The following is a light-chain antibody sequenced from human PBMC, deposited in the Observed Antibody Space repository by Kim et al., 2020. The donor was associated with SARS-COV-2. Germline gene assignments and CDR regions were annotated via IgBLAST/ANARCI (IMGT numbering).Light chain of an antibody. V-gene: IGKV1-9*01. Sequence: IQLTQSPSSLSPSVGDSVTIACRASQGINTYLAWYQQKPGKAPKLLIHPASSLQSGVPSRFSGSGSGTDFTLTISSLQPEDFATYYCQQLYNYPYAFGQGTKLEI. J-gene: IGKJ2*01. CDR2: PAS. CDR3: QQLYNYPYA. CDR1: QGINTY.